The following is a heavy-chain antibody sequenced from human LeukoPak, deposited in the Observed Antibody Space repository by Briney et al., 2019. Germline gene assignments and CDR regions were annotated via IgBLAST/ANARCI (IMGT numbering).Heavy chain of an antibody. V-gene: IGHV1-18*01. J-gene: IGHJ4*02. CDR2: ISVYNGNT. CDR3: SRVDSGRYYGHDY. CDR1: GYTFSNYD. D-gene: IGHD1-26*01. Sequence: ASVKVSCKASGYTFSNYDISWVRQAPGQRLEWMGWISVYNGNTNYAQKFQGRVTMTTDTSTNPAYMELRSLRSDDTAMYYCSRVDSGRYYGHDYWGEGTLVTVSS.